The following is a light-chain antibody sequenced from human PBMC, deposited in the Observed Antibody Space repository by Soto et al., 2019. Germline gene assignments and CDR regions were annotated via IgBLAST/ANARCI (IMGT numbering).Light chain of an antibody. CDR2: GSS. Sequence: DIQMTQSPSSLSASVGDRVTVTCRTSQSINNHLNWYQQKPGEAPKLLIYGSSSLHYGVPSRFSGSGSGSAFTLTISSLQPDDLATYYCQQYNNYFWAFGQGTRVEIK. J-gene: IGKJ1*01. V-gene: IGKV1-39*01. CDR3: QQYNNYFWA. CDR1: QSINNH.